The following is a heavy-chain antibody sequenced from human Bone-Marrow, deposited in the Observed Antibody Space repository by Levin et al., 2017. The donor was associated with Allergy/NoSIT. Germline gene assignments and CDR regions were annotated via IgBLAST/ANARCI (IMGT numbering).Heavy chain of an antibody. V-gene: IGHV3-21*01. CDR2: ISSSSSYI. D-gene: IGHD3-22*01. J-gene: IGHJ4*02. CDR3: ARDPLYDSSGYYPDY. Sequence: GESLKISCAASGFTFSSYSMNWVRQAPGKGLEWVSSISSSSSYIYYADSVKGRFTISRDNAKNSLYLQMNSLRAEDTAVYYCARDPLYDSSGYYPDYWGQGTLVTVSS. CDR1: GFTFSSYS.